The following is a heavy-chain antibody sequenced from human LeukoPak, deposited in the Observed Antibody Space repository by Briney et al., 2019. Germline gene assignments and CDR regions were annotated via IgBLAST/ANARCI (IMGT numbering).Heavy chain of an antibody. D-gene: IGHD3-9*01. CDR3: ARTILTGYNF. V-gene: IGHV3-7*03. J-gene: IGHJ4*02. CDR1: GFTFSTYW. CDR2: ISPDGSEK. Sequence: PGGSLRLSCASSGFTFSTYWMTWVRQAPGKGLEWVANISPDGSEKSYVDSVKGRFTVSRDNAENSLYLQMNSLTAEDTAVYYCARTILTGYNFWGQGTLVTVSS.